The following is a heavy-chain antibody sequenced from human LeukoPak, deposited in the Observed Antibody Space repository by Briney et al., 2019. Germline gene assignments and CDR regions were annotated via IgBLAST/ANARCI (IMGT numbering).Heavy chain of an antibody. D-gene: IGHD6-13*01. J-gene: IGHJ4*02. V-gene: IGHV3-30*03. CDR1: GFTFSSYG. Sequence: PGGSLRLSCAASGFTFSSYGMHWVRQAPGKGLEWVAVISYDGSNKYYADSVKGRFTISRDNAKNSLYLQMSSLRAEDTAVYYCARDPTAAAASHFDYWGQGTLVTVSS. CDR2: ISYDGSNK. CDR3: ARDPTAAAASHFDY.